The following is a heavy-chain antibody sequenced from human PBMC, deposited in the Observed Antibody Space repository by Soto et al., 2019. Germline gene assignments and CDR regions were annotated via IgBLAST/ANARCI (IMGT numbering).Heavy chain of an antibody. V-gene: IGHV4-59*08. Sequence: QVQLQESGPGLVKPSETLSLTCTVSGGSISSYYWSWIRQPPGKGLEWIGYIYYSGSTNYNPSLKGRVTLSVDTSKNQFALKLNSMTAADTAVYYCARHNYGSGSTYFDYWGQGTLVTVSS. CDR3: ARHNYGSGSTYFDY. CDR1: GGSISSYY. CDR2: IYYSGST. D-gene: IGHD3-10*01. J-gene: IGHJ4*02.